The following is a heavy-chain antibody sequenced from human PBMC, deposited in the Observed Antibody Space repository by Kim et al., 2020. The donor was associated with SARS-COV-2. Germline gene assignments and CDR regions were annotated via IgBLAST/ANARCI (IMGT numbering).Heavy chain of an antibody. D-gene: IGHD3-16*01. Sequence: GGSLRLSCVASGLSFSDYYMSWIRQAPGKGLEWVSHINGGGGAIKYGDSVNGRFTISRDNAKNSVYLQMSGLRAEDTSVYYCASHRVGSSYDDWGHGTL. CDR3: ASHRVGSSYDD. CDR2: INGGGGAI. CDR1: GLSFSDYY. J-gene: IGHJ4*01. V-gene: IGHV3-11*01.